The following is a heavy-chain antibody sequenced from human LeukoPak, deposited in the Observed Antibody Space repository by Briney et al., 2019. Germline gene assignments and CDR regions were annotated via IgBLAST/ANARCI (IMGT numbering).Heavy chain of an antibody. CDR3: ARLTTVTTGGSFDY. J-gene: IGHJ4*02. V-gene: IGHV4-59*12. Sequence: PSETLSLTCTVSGGSISSYYWTWIRQPPGKGLEWIGYIYHSGSTYYNPSLKSRVTISVDRSKNQFSLKLSSVTAADTAVYYCARLTTVTTGGSFDYWGQGTLVTVSS. D-gene: IGHD4-17*01. CDR2: IYHSGST. CDR1: GGSISSYY.